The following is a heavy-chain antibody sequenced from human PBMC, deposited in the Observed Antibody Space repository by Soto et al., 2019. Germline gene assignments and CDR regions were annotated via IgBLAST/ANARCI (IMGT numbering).Heavy chain of an antibody. D-gene: IGHD6-13*01. CDR1: GGSISSGDYY. J-gene: IGHJ6*02. CDR2: IYYRGST. Sequence: PSETLSLTCTVSGGSISSGDYYWSWIRQPPGKGLEWIGYIYYRGSTYYNTYLKSRVTISVDTSKNQFSLKLSSVTVADTAVYYFALTYPNNGYTPRGDVWGQGTTVTVYS. CDR3: ALTYPNNGYTPRGDV. V-gene: IGHV4-30-4*01.